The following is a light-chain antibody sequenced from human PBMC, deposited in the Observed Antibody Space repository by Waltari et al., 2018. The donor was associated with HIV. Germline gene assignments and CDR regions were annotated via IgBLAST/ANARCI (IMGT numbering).Light chain of an antibody. CDR2: DAS. V-gene: IGKV1-6*01. CDR1: QDIANE. J-gene: IGKJ2*01. Sequence: AIQMTQSPSSLSASVGDRFPITYRANQDIANELSWYQHKPGRAPTLLIYDASTLQSGVSSRFSGSGSCTYFTLTSSSLQPEDFATYYCLQDFIFPYTFGQGTNLDIK. CDR3: LQDFIFPYT.